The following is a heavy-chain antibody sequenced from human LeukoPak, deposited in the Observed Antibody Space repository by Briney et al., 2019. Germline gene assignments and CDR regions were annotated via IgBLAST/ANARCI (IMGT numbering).Heavy chain of an antibody. CDR1: GGSISSYY. CDR2: IYYSGST. Sequence: PSETLSLTCTVSGGSISSYYWSWIRQPPGKGLEWIGYIYYSGSTNYNPSLKSRVTISVDTSKNQLSLQLSSVTAADTAVYYCANLAAADGYFDYWGQGTLVTVSS. J-gene: IGHJ4*02. CDR3: ANLAAADGYFDY. D-gene: IGHD6-13*01. V-gene: IGHV4-59*01.